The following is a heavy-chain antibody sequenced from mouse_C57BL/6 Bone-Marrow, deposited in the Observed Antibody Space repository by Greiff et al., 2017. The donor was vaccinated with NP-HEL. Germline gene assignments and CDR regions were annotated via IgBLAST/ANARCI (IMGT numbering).Heavy chain of an antibody. CDR1: GFTFSDYG. Sequence: DVMLVESGGGLVKPGGSLKLSCAASGFTFSDYGMHWVRQAPEKGLEWVAYISSGSSTIYYADTVKGRFTISRDNAKNTLFLQMTSLRSEDTAMYYCARPYDDDGYFDVWGTGTTVTVSS. J-gene: IGHJ1*03. CDR3: ARPYDDDGYFDV. D-gene: IGHD2-4*01. V-gene: IGHV5-17*01. CDR2: ISSGSSTI.